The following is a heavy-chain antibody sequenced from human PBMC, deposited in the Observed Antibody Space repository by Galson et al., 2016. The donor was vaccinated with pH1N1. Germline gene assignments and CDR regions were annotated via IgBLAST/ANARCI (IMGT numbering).Heavy chain of an antibody. D-gene: IGHD3-16*02. CDR1: GYTFTRYY. CDR2: IDPSGGST. CDR3: ARWRSLLGVIGVDL. Sequence: SVKVSCKASGYTFTRYYMHWVRQAPGQGLEWMGIIDPSGGSTVYAEKFQGRVTMTSDTSTSIVYMDLSNLRSEDTAVYYCARWRSLLGVIGVDLWGQGTLVTVSS. J-gene: IGHJ4*02. V-gene: IGHV1-46*03.